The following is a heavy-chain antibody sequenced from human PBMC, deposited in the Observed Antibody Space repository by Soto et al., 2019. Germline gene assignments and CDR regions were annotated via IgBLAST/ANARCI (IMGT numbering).Heavy chain of an antibody. V-gene: IGHV3-11*01. CDR3: ATAVQQGLVGGYYYYYYMDV. CDR1: VFTLSDYY. Sequence: QVQLVESGGGLVKPGGSLRLSCEASVFTLSDYYMTWIRQAPGKGLEWLSYISSSATIIYYADSVTGRFTLSGDNAKTSLYREMNSLRADDTAVFYCATAVQQGLVGGYYYYYYMDVSGKGTTVTVSS. CDR2: ISSSATII. J-gene: IGHJ6*03. D-gene: IGHD3-16*01.